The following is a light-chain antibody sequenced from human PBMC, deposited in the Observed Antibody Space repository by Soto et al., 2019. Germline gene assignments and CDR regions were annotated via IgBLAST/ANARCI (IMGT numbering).Light chain of an antibody. J-gene: IGKJ3*01. CDR1: QNLLYSPNNKNY. Sequence: DIVKTQSPDSLTVSLGERATINCKSSQNLLYSPNNKNYLAWYQHKPGQPPRLLIYWASTRGSGVPDRFRGSGSGTDFTLTISSLQAEDVAVYYCQQYYSTPFTFGPGTKVEIK. CDR2: WAS. V-gene: IGKV4-1*01. CDR3: QQYYSTPFT.